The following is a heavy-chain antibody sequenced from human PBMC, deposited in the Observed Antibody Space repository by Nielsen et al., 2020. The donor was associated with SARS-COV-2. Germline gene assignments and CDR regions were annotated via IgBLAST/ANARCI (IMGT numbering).Heavy chain of an antibody. J-gene: IGHJ4*02. Sequence: SLKISCAASGFTFSSYWMSWVRQAPGKGLEWVSGISWNSGSICYADSVKGRFTISRDNAKNSLYLQMNSLRAEDTALYYCAKFLSPTLLWFGAPFDYWGQGTLVTVSS. CDR2: ISWNSGSI. D-gene: IGHD3-10*01. V-gene: IGHV3-9*01. CDR3: AKFLSPTLLWFGAPFDY. CDR1: GFTFSSYW.